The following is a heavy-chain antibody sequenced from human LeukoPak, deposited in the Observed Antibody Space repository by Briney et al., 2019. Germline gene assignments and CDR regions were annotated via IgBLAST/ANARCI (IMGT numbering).Heavy chain of an antibody. D-gene: IGHD1-26*01. V-gene: IGHV3-33*07. Sequence: GTSLRLSCAASGFTFSSHGMYWVGQAPVKGLVWVVDIWIDGSKEYYTDSVKGRFTISRDNSKNTLWLQMNSLRAEDTAVYYCTRLTGVGSYQHLDYWGQGTLVTVSS. CDR1: GFTFSSHG. CDR2: IWIDGSKE. CDR3: TRLTGVGSYQHLDY. J-gene: IGHJ4*02.